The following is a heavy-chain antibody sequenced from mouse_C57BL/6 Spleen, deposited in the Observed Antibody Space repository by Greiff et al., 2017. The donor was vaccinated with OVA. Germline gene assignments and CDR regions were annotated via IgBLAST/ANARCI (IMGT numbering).Heavy chain of an antibody. D-gene: IGHD1-1*01. J-gene: IGHJ4*01. CDR2: IDPETGGT. V-gene: IGHV1-15*01. CDR3: TRQFITTVVATKDAMDY. CDR1: GYTFTDYE. Sequence: QVQLQQSGAELVRPGASVTLSCKASGYTFTDYEMHWVKQTPVHGLEWIGAIDPETGGTAYNQKFKGKAILTADKSPSTAYMELRSLTSEDSAVYYCTRQFITTVVATKDAMDYWGQGTSVTVSS.